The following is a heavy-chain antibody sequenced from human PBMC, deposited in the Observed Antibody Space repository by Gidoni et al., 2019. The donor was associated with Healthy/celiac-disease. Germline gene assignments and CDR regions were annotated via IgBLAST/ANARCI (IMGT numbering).Heavy chain of an antibody. CDR2: IYYSGST. V-gene: IGHV4-39*01. J-gene: IGHJ4*02. Sequence: QLQLQESGPGLVKPSETLSLTCTVSGGSISSRSYYWGWIRQPPGKGLEWIGSIYYSGSTYYNPSLKSRVTISVDTSKNQFSLKLSSVTAADTAVYYCARGVIAVAGTSFFDYWGQGTLVTVSS. CDR3: ARGVIAVAGTSFFDY. D-gene: IGHD6-19*01. CDR1: GGSISSRSYY.